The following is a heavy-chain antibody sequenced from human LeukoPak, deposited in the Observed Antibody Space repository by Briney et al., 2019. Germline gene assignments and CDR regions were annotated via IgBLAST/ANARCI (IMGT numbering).Heavy chain of an antibody. CDR2: MNPNSGNT. Sequence: ASVKVSCKASGYTFTSYDINWVRQATGQGLEWMGWMNPNSGNTGYAQKFQGRVTITRNTSISTAYMELSGLRSEDTAVYYCARASETYIEAAGKPFDYWGQGTLVTVSS. V-gene: IGHV1-8*03. CDR3: ARASETYIEAAGKPFDY. CDR1: GYTFTSYD. J-gene: IGHJ4*02. D-gene: IGHD6-13*01.